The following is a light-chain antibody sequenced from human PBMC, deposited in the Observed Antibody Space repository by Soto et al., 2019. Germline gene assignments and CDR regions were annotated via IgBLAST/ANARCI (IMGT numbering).Light chain of an antibody. CDR3: SSYANSDTVI. Sequence: QSVLTQPASVSGSPGQSITISCTGTSSDVGTYNFVSWYRQHPVKAPILIIFDVSSRPSGISNRFSGSKSDNTASLTISGVQAEDEADYYCSSYANSDTVIFGGGTKLTVL. CDR1: SSDVGTYNF. J-gene: IGLJ2*01. V-gene: IGLV2-14*01. CDR2: DVS.